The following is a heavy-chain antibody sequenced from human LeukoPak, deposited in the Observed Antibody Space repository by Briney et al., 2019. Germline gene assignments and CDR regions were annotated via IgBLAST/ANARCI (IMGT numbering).Heavy chain of an antibody. CDR2: ISYDGSNK. CDR3: ARDQQWLPDY. V-gene: IGHV3-30*04. D-gene: IGHD6-19*01. Sequence: GRSLRLSCAASGFTFSSCAMHWVRQAPGKGLEWVAVISYDGSNKYYADSVKGRFTISRDNSKNTLYLQMNSLRAEDTAVYYCARDQQWLPDYWGQGTLVTVST. CDR1: GFTFSSCA. J-gene: IGHJ4*02.